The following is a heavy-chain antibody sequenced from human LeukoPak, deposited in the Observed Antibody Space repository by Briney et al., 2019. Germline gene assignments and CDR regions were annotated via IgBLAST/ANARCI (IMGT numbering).Heavy chain of an antibody. J-gene: IGHJ5*02. CDR2: IWYGGSNK. V-gene: IGHV3-30*02. CDR1: GFTFSSYG. CDR3: AKDPSIFGVVSGFDP. D-gene: IGHD3-3*01. Sequence: GGSLRLSCAASGFTFSSYGMHWVRQAPGKGLEWVAVIWYGGSNKYYADSVKGRFTISRDNSKNTLYLQMNSLRAEDTAVYYCAKDPSIFGVVSGFDPWGQGTLVTVSS.